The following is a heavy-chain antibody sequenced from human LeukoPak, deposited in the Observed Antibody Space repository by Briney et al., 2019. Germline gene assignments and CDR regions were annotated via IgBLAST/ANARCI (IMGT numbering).Heavy chain of an antibody. CDR3: AKTQGSGSYYKD. CDR1: GFTFSSYG. CDR2: ISYDGSNK. D-gene: IGHD3-10*01. Sequence: GRSLRLSCAASGFTFSSYGMHWVRQAPGKGLEWVAVISYDGSNKYYADSVKGRFTISRDNSKNTLYLQMNSLRAEVTAVYYCAKTQGSGSYYKDWGQGTLVTVSS. V-gene: IGHV3-30*18. J-gene: IGHJ4*02.